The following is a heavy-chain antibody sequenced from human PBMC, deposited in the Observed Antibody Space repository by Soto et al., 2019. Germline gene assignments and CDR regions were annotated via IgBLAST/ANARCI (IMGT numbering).Heavy chain of an antibody. J-gene: IGHJ4*02. CDR3: AREFKSHETSHSYFEY. CDR1: GYTLSTNIAS. CDR2: TYYRSKWYN. Sequence: SHTVXLTCGMSGYTLSTNIASCEFIMQSPSRVVGWLGRTYYRSKWYNDYAVSVKSRITVTPDTSKNQFSLHMNSVTPEETAVSYCAREFKSHETSHSYFEYWGQGALVTVSS. D-gene: IGHD2-2*01. V-gene: IGHV6-1*01.